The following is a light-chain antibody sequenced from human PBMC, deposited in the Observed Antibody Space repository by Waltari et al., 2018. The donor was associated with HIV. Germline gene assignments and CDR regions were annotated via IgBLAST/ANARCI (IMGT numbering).Light chain of an antibody. Sequence: QSVLTQPPSASGTPGQRVTISCSGSSSNAVTNYVYWYKQLPGTAPDLVIYPNNQRPLGVPDRFSGSKSGTSASLAISGLRSEDEADYYCATWDDSLSAWLFGGGTRLSVL. CDR2: PNN. J-gene: IGLJ3*02. CDR3: ATWDDSLSAWL. CDR1: SSNAVTNY. V-gene: IGLV1-47*01.